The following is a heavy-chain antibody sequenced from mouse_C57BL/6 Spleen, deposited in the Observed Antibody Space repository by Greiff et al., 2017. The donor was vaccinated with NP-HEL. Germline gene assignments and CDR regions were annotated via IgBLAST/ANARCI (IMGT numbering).Heavy chain of an antibody. D-gene: IGHD4-1*01. CDR1: GFTFSDYG. CDR3: ARQTGTRATWFAY. Sequence: EVKLVESGGGLVKPGGSLKLSCAASGFTFSDYGMHWVRQAPEKGLEWVAYISSGSSTIYYADTVKGRFTISRDNAKNTLFLQMTSLRSEDTAMYYCARQTGTRATWFAYWGQGTLVTVSA. V-gene: IGHV5-17*01. J-gene: IGHJ3*01. CDR2: ISSGSSTI.